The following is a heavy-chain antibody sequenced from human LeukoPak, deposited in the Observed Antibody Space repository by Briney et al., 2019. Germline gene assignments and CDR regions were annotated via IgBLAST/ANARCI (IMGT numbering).Heavy chain of an antibody. CDR1: GGSISSSSYY. CDR3: ARLFYYSGVSDWFDP. CDR2: IYYSGST. D-gene: IGHD4-11*01. Sequence: PSGTLSLTCTASGGSISSSSYYWGWLRQPPGKGLEWIGSIYYSGSTYYNPSLKSRVTISVDTSKNQFSLKLSSVTAADTAVYYCARLFYYSGVSDWFDPWGQGTLVTVSS. J-gene: IGHJ5*02. V-gene: IGHV4-39*01.